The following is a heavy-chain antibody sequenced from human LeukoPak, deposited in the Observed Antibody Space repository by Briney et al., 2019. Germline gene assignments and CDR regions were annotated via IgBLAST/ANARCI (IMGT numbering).Heavy chain of an antibody. V-gene: IGHV3-21*01. Sequence: TGGSLRLSCAASGFSFSSYVIHWVRQAPGKGLEWVSSISSSSSYIYYADSVKGRFTISRDNAKNSLYLQMNSLRAEDTAVYYCARDSSIDYWGQGTLVTVSS. CDR1: GFSFSSYV. CDR3: ARDSSIDY. J-gene: IGHJ4*02. D-gene: IGHD6-13*01. CDR2: ISSSSSYI.